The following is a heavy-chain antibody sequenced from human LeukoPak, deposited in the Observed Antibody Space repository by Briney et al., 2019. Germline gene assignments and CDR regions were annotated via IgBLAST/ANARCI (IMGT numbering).Heavy chain of an antibody. Sequence: ASVKVSCKASGYTLTSYDINWVRQATGQGLEWMGWMNPNSGNTGYAQKFQGRVTMTRNTSISTAYMELSSLRSEDTAVYYCARDPMVRGVGNAFDIWGQGTMVTVSS. CDR3: ARDPMVRGVGNAFDI. CDR2: MNPNSGNT. J-gene: IGHJ3*02. V-gene: IGHV1-8*01. D-gene: IGHD3-10*01. CDR1: GYTLTSYD.